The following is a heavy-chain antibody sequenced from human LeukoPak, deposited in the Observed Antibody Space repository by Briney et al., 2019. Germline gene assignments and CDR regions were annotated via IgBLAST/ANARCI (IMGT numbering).Heavy chain of an antibody. CDR3: ARVKWVGATRAYYYYYYMDV. CDR1: GGSINSSSYY. CDR2: IFYSGNT. V-gene: IGHV4-39*07. Sequence: SETLSLTCTVSGGSINSSSYYWGWIRQPPGKGLEWIGSIFYSGNTYDNPSLKSRVTISVDTSKNQFSLKLSSVTAADTAVYYCARVKWVGATRAYYYYYYMDVWGKGTTVTVSS. J-gene: IGHJ6*03. D-gene: IGHD1-26*01.